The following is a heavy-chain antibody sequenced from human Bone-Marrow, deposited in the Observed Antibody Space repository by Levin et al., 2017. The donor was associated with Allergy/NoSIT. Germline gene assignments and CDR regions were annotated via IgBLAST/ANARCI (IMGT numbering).Heavy chain of an antibody. V-gene: IGHV4-39*07. D-gene: IGHD1-26*01. CDR3: ARIVYGLGALRMDV. Sequence: PSETLSLTCTVSGASISSSSDYWGWVRQPPGKGLEWIGSISYSGSTYYNPSFKSRVTTSVDRSRNQVSLRLSSGTAADTAVYYCARIVYGLGALRMDVWGEGTTVTVSS. CDR1: GASISSSSDY. J-gene: IGHJ6*04. CDR2: ISYSGST.